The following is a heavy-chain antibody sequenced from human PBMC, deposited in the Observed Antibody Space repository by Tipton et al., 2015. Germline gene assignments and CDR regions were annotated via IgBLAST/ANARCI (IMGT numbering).Heavy chain of an antibody. CDR3: ARDLEHGMDV. Sequence: TLSLTCTVSGGSITTYYWTWIRQPPGKGLEWIGYISYSGTTNYNPSLNNRVTISADTSRNQFSLRLTSVTTADTAVYYCARDLEHGMDVWGHGTTVTVSS. V-gene: IGHV4-59*01. CDR1: GGSITTYY. CDR2: ISYSGTT. J-gene: IGHJ6*02. D-gene: IGHD5-24*01.